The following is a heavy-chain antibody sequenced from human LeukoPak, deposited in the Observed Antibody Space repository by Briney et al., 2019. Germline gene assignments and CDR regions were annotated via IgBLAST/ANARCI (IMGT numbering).Heavy chain of an antibody. V-gene: IGHV3-11*01. J-gene: IGHJ5*02. CDR1: GFTFSDYY. CDR2: ISSSGSTI. Sequence: GGSLRLSCAASGFTFSDYYMSWIRQAPGKGLEWVSYISSSGSTIYYADSVEGRFTISRDNAKNSLYLQMNSLRAEDTAVYYCARGSHVEMAPYNWFDPWGQGTLVTVSS. D-gene: IGHD5-24*01. CDR3: ARGSHVEMAPYNWFDP.